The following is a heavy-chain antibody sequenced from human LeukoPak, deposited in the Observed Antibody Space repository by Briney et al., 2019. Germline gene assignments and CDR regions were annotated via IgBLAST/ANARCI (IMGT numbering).Heavy chain of an antibody. CDR2: ISYDGSNK. J-gene: IGHJ3*02. D-gene: IGHD2-15*01. Sequence: GGSLRLSCAASGFTFSSYGMHWVRQAPGKGLEWVAIISYDGSNKYYTDSVKGRFTISRDNSKNTLYLQMDSLRAEDTAVYYCAKGRIGWDAFDIWGQGTTVSVSS. CDR3: AKGRIGWDAFDI. CDR1: GFTFSSYG. V-gene: IGHV3-30*18.